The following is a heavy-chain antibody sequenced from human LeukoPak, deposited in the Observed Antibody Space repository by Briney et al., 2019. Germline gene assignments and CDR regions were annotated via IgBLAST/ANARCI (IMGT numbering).Heavy chain of an antibody. J-gene: IGHJ4*02. Sequence: TSETLSLTCAVYVGSFSGYYWSWIRQFPGKGLEWIGEIHHSGSTKYNPSLKSRVTISVDTSKNQFSLKLSSVTAADTAVYYCARQRSDTTMGLIDYWGQGTLVTASS. CDR2: IHHSGST. V-gene: IGHV4-34*01. D-gene: IGHD5-18*01. CDR3: ARQRSDTTMGLIDY. CDR1: VGSFSGYY.